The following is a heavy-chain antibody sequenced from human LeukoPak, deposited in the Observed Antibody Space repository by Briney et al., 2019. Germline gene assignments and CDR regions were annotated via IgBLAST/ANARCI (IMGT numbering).Heavy chain of an antibody. V-gene: IGHV3-21*01. CDR2: ISSGGTYI. Sequence: GGSLRLSCAASGFTFSSYSMNWVRQAPGKGLEWVSSISSGGTYIYYADSVKGRFTISRDNAKNSLYLQMNSLRAEDTAVYYCARDKAVGATFDYWGQGTLVTVSS. CDR1: GFTFSSYS. D-gene: IGHD1-26*01. CDR3: ARDKAVGATFDY. J-gene: IGHJ4*02.